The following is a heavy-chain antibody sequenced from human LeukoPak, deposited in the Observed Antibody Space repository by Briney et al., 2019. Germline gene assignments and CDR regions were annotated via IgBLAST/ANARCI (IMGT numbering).Heavy chain of an antibody. CDR3: ARAVGSVSGSYYGDYFDY. Sequence: PGGSLRLSCAASGFTFSSYAMHWVRQAPGKGLEWVAVISYDGSTKYYADSVKGRFTISRDNSKNTLYLQMNSLRAEDTAVYYCARAVGSVSGSYYGDYFDYWGQGTLVTVSS. CDR2: ISYDGSTK. D-gene: IGHD1-26*01. CDR1: GFTFSSYA. J-gene: IGHJ4*02. V-gene: IGHV3-30*04.